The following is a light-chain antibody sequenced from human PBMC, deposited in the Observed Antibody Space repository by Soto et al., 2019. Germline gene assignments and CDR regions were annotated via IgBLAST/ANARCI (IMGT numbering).Light chain of an antibody. Sequence: DIVLTQSPATLSLSPGERATLSCRASQSISTYLGWYQQKPGQAPRLLIYGISKRATDIPDRFSGSGSGTEFTLTISSLQPEDFATYYCQQHGQWPITFGQGTRLEIK. J-gene: IGKJ5*01. V-gene: IGKV3-11*01. CDR1: QSISTY. CDR2: GIS. CDR3: QQHGQWPIT.